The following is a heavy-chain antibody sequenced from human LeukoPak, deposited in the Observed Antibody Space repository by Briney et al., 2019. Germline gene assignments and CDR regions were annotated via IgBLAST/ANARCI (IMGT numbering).Heavy chain of an antibody. J-gene: IGHJ3*02. V-gene: IGHV4-4*07. CDR1: GGSISSYY. CDR2: IYASGST. Sequence: SSETLSLTCTVSGGSISSYYWSCIRQPAGKGLKWIGGIYASGSTNYNPSLKSRVTMSVDTSKNQFSLKLSSVTAADTAVYYCARVLKSGAYCNDAFDIWGQGTMVTVSS. CDR3: ARVLKSGAYCNDAFDI. D-gene: IGHD4/OR15-4a*01.